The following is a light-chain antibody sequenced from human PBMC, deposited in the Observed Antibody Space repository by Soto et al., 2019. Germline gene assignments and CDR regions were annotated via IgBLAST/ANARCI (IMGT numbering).Light chain of an antibody. Sequence: DIQMTQSPSSLSASVGDEVTITCRASQTIMTYLNWYQLKPGKPPRLLIYAASSLQSGVPSRFSGTASGTDFTLTISSMQHEDFATYSCQQSYNSPQTFRRGTKVDIK. CDR1: QTIMTY. CDR2: AAS. V-gene: IGKV1-39*01. CDR3: QQSYNSPQT. J-gene: IGKJ1*01.